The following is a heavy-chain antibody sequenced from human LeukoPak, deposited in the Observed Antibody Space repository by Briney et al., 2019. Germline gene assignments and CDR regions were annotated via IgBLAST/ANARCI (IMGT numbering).Heavy chain of an antibody. J-gene: IGHJ4*02. CDR1: GFTFSSYG. Sequence: GRSLRLSCAASGFTFSSYGMHWVRQAPGKGLEWVAVISYDGSNKYYADSVKGRFTISRDNSKNTLYLQMNSLRAEDTAVCYCARGSGYGFDYWGQGTLVTVSS. CDR2: ISYDGSNK. D-gene: IGHD5-12*01. V-gene: IGHV3-30*03. CDR3: ARGSGYGFDY.